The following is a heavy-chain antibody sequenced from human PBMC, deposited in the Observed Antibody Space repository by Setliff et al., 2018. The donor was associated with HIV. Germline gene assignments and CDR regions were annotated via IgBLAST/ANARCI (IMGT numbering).Heavy chain of an antibody. J-gene: IGHJ4*02. CDR1: GDSLGTSSYF. D-gene: IGHD1-1*01. V-gene: IGHV4-39*01. CDR3: TKEGRGDPGLATTRLDY. CDR2: IYYTGFT. Sequence: SETLSLTCSVSGDSLGTSSYFWGWVRQSPGKGLEWIGNIYYTGFTYYSPSLKSRVTISIDTSKSQFSLNLTSVTDSDTAVYYCTKEGRGDPGLATTRLDYWGQGKLGTSPQ.